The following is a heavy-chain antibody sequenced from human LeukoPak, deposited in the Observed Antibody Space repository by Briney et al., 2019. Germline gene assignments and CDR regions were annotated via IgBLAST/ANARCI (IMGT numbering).Heavy chain of an antibody. CDR2: IKQDGSEK. V-gene: IGHV3-7*01. J-gene: IGHJ6*03. D-gene: IGHD3-9*01. CDR3: ARLLRYFDWLLYSYYMDV. CDR1: GFTFSSYW. Sequence: GGSLRLSCAASGFTFSSYWMSWVRQAPGKGLEWVANIKQDGSEKYYVDSVKGRFTISRDNAKNSLYLQMNSLRAEDTAVYYCARLLRYFDWLLYSYYMDVWGKGTTVTISS.